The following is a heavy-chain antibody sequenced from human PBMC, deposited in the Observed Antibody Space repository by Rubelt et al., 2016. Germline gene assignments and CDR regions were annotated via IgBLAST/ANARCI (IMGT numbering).Heavy chain of an antibody. Sequence: VQLVESGGGLVKPGGSLRLSCAASGFTFSSYGMHWVRQAPGKGLEWVAFIRYDGSIKYYANSENTLYLQMNILRVEDTAVYHCAKRPVLTAPNLYYGVDVWGPGTTVTVS. J-gene: IGHJ6*02. D-gene: IGHD3-9*01. CDR2: IRYDGSIK. CDR3: AKRPVLTAPNLYYGVDV. CDR1: GFTFSSYG. V-gene: IGHV3-30*02.